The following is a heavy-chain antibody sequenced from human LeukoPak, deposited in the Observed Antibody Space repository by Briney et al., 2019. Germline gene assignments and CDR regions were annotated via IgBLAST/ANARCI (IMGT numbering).Heavy chain of an antibody. V-gene: IGHV3-23*01. D-gene: IGHD4-17*01. CDR1: GFTFSSYA. CDR2: ISGSVGST. Sequence: RSGGSLRLSCAASGFTFSSYAMSWVRQAPGKGLEWVSAISGSVGSTYYADSVKGRFTISRDNSKNTLYLQMNSPRAEDTAVYYCAKDRPDYGAEAAFDIWGQGTMVTVSS. J-gene: IGHJ3*02. CDR3: AKDRPDYGAEAAFDI.